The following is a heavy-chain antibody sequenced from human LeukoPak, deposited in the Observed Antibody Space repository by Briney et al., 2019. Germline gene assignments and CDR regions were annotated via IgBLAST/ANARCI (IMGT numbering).Heavy chain of an antibody. V-gene: IGHV3-53*01. CDR1: GFTVSSNY. CDR3: AGGVVVPALYDAFDI. CDR2: IYSGGST. J-gene: IGHJ3*02. D-gene: IGHD2-2*01. Sequence: PGGSLRLSCAASGFTVSSNYMSWFRQAPGKGLEWVSVIYSGGSTYYADSVKGRFTISRDNSKNTLYLQMNSLRAEDTAVYYCAGGVVVPALYDAFDIWGQGTMVTVSS.